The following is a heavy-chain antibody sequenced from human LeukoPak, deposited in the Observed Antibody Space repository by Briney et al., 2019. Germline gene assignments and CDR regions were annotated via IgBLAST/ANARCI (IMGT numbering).Heavy chain of an antibody. Sequence: QPGGSLRLSCAASGFTFSTYWMAWVRQAPGKGLQWVAHIKEDGSEKYYLDSVRGRFTIGRDDAKSSLYLQMTSLRAEDTALYYCVRAGWKLDYWGQGTPVTVSS. J-gene: IGHJ4*02. CDR3: VRAGWKLDY. CDR2: IKEDGSEK. V-gene: IGHV3-7*01. D-gene: IGHD2-15*01. CDR1: GFTFSTYW.